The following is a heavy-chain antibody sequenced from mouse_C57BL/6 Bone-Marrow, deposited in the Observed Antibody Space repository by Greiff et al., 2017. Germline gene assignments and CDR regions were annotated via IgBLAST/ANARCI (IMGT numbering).Heavy chain of an antibody. V-gene: IGHV1-74*01. CDR3: AISGVYDGYWFAY. J-gene: IGHJ3*01. D-gene: IGHD2-3*01. CDR1: GYTFTSYW. CDR2: IHPSDSDT. Sequence: VQLQQSGAELVKPGASVKVSCKASGYTFTSYWMHWVKQRPGQGLEWIGRIHPSDSDTNYNQKFKGKATLTVDKSSSTAYMQLSSLTSEDSAVYYCAISGVYDGYWFAYWGQGTLVTVSA.